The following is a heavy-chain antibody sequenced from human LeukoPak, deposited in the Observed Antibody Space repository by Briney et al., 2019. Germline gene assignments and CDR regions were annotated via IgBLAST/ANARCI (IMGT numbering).Heavy chain of an antibody. J-gene: IGHJ4*02. CDR2: INPSGDST. CDR1: GYTFTTYY. Sequence: ASVKVSCKASGYTFTTYYIHWVRQAPGQGLEWMGIINPSGDSTSYAQKFQGRVTMTRDTSTSTVYMDLSSLRSEDTAVYYCACGDYGGDPPAYWGQGTLVTVSS. CDR3: ACGDYGGDPPAY. D-gene: IGHD4-23*01. V-gene: IGHV1-46*01.